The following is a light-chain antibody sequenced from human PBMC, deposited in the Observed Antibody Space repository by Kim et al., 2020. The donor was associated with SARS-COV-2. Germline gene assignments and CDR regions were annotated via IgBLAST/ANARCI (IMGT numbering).Light chain of an antibody. V-gene: IGLV1-44*01. J-gene: IGLJ2*01. CDR2: DNE. CDR3: AAWDDSQSDRDI. Sequence: VNWYQQFPGTAPNLLIYDNERRHSGVPDRFSASKSGTSASLVISGLQSADEADYYCAAWDDSQSDRDIFGGGTQLNVL.